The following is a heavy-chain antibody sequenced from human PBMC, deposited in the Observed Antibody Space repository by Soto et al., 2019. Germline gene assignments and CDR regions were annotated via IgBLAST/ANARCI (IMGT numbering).Heavy chain of an antibody. V-gene: IGHV5-51*01. CDR2: IYPGDSDT. CDR1: GYSFTSYW. Sequence: PGESLKISCKGSGYSFTSYWIGWVRQMPGKGFECIGIIYPGDSDTRYSPSFQGQVTISADKSISTAYLQWSSLKASDTAIYYCASPRPEAGDYYYYGMDVWGQGTTVTVSS. CDR3: ASPRPEAGDYYYYGMDV. J-gene: IGHJ6*02.